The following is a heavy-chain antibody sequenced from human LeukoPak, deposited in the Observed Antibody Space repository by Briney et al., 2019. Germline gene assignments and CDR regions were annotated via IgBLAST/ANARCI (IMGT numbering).Heavy chain of an antibody. D-gene: IGHD5-24*01. CDR3: ANGRGPNTGPTLDY. CDR1: GLTFSSSS. V-gene: IGHV3-23*01. Sequence: GGSLRLSCAASGLTFSSSSMTCVCQAPGKGLEWVSCISGSGENTYYADSVRGRFTLSRDNSKNTLYLQLNSLRAEDTAIYYCANGRGPNTGPTLDYWGQGTLVTGSS. J-gene: IGHJ4*02. CDR2: ISGSGENT.